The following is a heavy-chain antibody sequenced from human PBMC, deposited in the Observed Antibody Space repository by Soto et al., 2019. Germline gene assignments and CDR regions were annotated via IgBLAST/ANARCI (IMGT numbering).Heavy chain of an antibody. CDR3: ARASPCSSTSCYRGWFDP. CDR1: GGTFSSYA. J-gene: IGHJ5*02. V-gene: IGHV1-69*13. D-gene: IGHD2-2*02. CDR2: IIPIFGTA. Sequence: SVKVSCKASGGTFSSYAISWVRQAPGQGLEWMGGIIPIFGTANYAQKFQGRVTITADESTSTAYMELSSLRSEDTAVYYCARASPCSSTSCYRGWFDPWGQGTLVTVS.